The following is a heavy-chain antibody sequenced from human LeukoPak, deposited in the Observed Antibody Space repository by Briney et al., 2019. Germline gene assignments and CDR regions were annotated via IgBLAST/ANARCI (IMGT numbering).Heavy chain of an antibody. CDR2: INPNSGGT. J-gene: IGHJ4*02. V-gene: IGHV1-2*02. CDR3: ARGGRAWYQLLFGGEPFDY. CDR1: GYAFTGYY. D-gene: IGHD2-2*01. Sequence: ASVKVSCKASGYAFTGYYMHWVRQAPGQGLEWMGWINPNSGGTNYAQKFQGRATMTRDTSISTAYMELSRLRSDDTAVYYCARGGRAWYQLLFGGEPFDYWGQGTLVTVSS.